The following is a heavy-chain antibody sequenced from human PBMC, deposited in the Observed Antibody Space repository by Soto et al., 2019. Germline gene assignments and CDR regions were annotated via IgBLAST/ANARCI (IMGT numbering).Heavy chain of an antibody. CDR2: ISGSGGST. J-gene: IGHJ5*02. CDR3: ANDPSGAAAGDWFDP. Sequence: EVQLLESGGGLVQPGGSLRLSCAASGFTFSSYAMSWVRQAPGKGLEWVSAISGSGGSTYYADSVKGRFTISRDNSXXTLYLQMNSLRAEDTAVYYCANDPSGAAAGDWFDPWGQGTLVTVSS. V-gene: IGHV3-23*01. D-gene: IGHD6-13*01. CDR1: GFTFSSYA.